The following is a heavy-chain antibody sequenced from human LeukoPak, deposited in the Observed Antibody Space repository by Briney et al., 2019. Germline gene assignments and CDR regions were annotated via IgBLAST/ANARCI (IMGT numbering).Heavy chain of an antibody. J-gene: IGHJ4*02. D-gene: IGHD4-17*01. Sequence: SETLSLTCTVSGGSISSYYWSWIRQPPGKGLEWIGYIYYSGSTNYNLSLKSRVTISVDTSKNQFSLKLSSVTAADTAVYYCARHYRYGDVFDYWGQGTLVTVSS. CDR2: IYYSGST. CDR1: GGSISSYY. CDR3: ARHYRYGDVFDY. V-gene: IGHV4-59*08.